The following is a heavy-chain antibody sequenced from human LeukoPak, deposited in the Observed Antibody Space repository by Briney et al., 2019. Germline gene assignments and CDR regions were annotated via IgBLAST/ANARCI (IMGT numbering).Heavy chain of an antibody. J-gene: IGHJ4*02. CDR1: GYSFASYW. CDR2: IYPGDSDT. Sequence: PGESLKISCKGSGYSFASYWIGWVRPMPGKGLERMGIIYPGDSDTRYSPSFQGQVTISADKSISTAFLQWSSLKASDTAMYYCATLYSSTWPIYWGQGTLVTVSS. V-gene: IGHV5-51*01. CDR3: ATLYSSTWPIY. D-gene: IGHD6-13*01.